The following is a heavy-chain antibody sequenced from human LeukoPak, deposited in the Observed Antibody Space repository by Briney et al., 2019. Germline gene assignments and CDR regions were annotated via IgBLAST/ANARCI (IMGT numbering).Heavy chain of an antibody. CDR1: GVTFSSYA. Sequence: GASVKVSCKASGVTFSSYAISWVRQAPGQGLEWMGGIIPIFGTANYAQKFQGRVTITADESTSTAYMELSSLRSEDTAVYYCARDPLGYQLLSGWFDPWGQGTLVTVSS. CDR2: IIPIFGTA. J-gene: IGHJ5*02. CDR3: ARDPLGYQLLSGWFDP. V-gene: IGHV1-69*13. D-gene: IGHD2-2*01.